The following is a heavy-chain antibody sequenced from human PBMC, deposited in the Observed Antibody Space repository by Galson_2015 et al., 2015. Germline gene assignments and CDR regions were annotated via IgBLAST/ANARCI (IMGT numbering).Heavy chain of an antibody. J-gene: IGHJ4*02. V-gene: IGHV3-33*01. D-gene: IGHD3-22*01. CDR3: VRIGSSGYYGNY. CDR2: IWYDGSKK. Sequence: SLRLSCAASGFTFSSFAMHWVRQAPGKGLEWVALIWYDGSKKYYADSVKGRFTISRDDSKNTLYLQMNSLRVEDTAVYYCVRIGSSGYYGNYWGQGTLVTASS. CDR1: GFTFSSFA.